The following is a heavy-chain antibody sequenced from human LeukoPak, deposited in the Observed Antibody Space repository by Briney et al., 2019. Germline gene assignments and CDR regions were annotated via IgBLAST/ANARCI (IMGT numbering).Heavy chain of an antibody. CDR3: ARRHDFYGMDV. CDR2: IDPSDYYI. Sequence: GESLKISCKGSGYNFASSWITWVRQMPGKGLEWMGRIDPSDYYINYSPSFQGHVTISADKSISTAYLQWSSLKASDTAMYYCARRHDFYGMDVWGQGTTVSVSS. J-gene: IGHJ6*02. CDR1: GYNFASSW. V-gene: IGHV5-10-1*01.